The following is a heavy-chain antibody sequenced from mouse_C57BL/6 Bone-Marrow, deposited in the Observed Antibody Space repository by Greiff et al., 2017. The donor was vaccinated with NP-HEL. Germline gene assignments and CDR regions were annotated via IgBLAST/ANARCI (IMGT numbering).Heavy chain of an antibody. J-gene: IGHJ4*01. CDR2: INPSNGGT. CDR1: GYTFTSYW. D-gene: IGHD3-2*02. CDR3: AGGCTQLRLRGDAMDY. V-gene: IGHV1-53*01. Sequence: QVQLQQPGTELVKPGASVKLSCKASGYTFTSYWMHWVKQRPGQGLEWIGNINPSNGGTNYNEKFKSKATLTVDKSSSTAYMQLSSLTSEDSAVYYCAGGCTQLRLRGDAMDYWGQGTSVTVSS.